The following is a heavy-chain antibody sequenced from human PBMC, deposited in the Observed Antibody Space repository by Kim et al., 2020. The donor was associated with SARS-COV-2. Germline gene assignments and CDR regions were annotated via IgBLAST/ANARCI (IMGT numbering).Heavy chain of an antibody. V-gene: IGHV1-8*01. CDR3: ARGPSNRTYYYGSGSYHWFDP. CDR1: GYTFTSYD. Sequence: ASVKVSCKASGYTFTSYDINWVRQATGQGLEWMGWMNPNSGNTGYAQKFQGRVTMTRNTSISTAYMELSSLRSEDTAVYYCARGPSNRTYYYGSGSYHWFDPWGQGTLVTVSS. J-gene: IGHJ5*02. CDR2: MNPNSGNT. D-gene: IGHD3-10*01.